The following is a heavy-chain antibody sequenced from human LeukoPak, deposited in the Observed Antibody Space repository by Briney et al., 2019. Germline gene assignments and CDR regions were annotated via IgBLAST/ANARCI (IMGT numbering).Heavy chain of an antibody. CDR2: INWNGGST. D-gene: IGHD3-10*01. CDR3: ARAPSPIGFGGRSAVDY. CDR1: GFTFDDYG. V-gene: IGHV3-20*04. Sequence: GGSLRLSCAASGFTFDDYGMSWVRQAPGKGLERVSGINWNGGSTGYADSVKGRFTISRDNAKNSLYLQMNSLRAEDTAVYYCARAPSPIGFGGRSAVDYWGQGTLVTVSS. J-gene: IGHJ4*02.